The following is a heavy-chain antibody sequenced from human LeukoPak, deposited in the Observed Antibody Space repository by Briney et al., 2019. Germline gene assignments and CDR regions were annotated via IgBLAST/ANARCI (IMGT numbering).Heavy chain of an antibody. D-gene: IGHD3-16*01. V-gene: IGHV4-34*01. J-gene: IGHJ4*02. CDR3: AGGWGGYNDY. CDR2: INHSGST. CDR1: GGSFSGYY. Sequence: SETLSLTCAVYGGSFSGYYWSWIRQPPGKGLELIGEINHSGSTNYNRSLTSRVAISVDTSKKQSPQNLSSITAAPTDVSYFAGGWGGYNDYWGQGTLVTVSS.